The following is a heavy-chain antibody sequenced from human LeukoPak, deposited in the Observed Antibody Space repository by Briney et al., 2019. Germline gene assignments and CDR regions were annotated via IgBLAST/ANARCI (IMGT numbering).Heavy chain of an antibody. CDR1: GGSISSYY. CDR2: IYISGST. Sequence: SETLSLTCTVSGGSISSYYWNWIGQPAGKGLEWIGRIYISGSTNYNPSLKSRVTMSVDTSKNQFSLKLSSVTAADTAVYYCAQGGNVLLWFGEYNVWGQGPTVTVSS. J-gene: IGHJ6*02. V-gene: IGHV4-4*07. D-gene: IGHD3-10*01. CDR3: AQGGNVLLWFGEYNV.